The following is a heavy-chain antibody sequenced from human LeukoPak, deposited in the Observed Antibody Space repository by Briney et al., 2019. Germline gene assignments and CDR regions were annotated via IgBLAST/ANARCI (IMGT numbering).Heavy chain of an antibody. D-gene: IGHD3-22*01. CDR2: IIPILGIA. CDR1: GGTLSSYA. Sequence: ASVKVSCKASGGTLSSYAISWVRQAPGQGLEWMGRIIPILGIANYAQKFQGRVTITADKSTSTAYMELSSLRSEDTAVYYCARYYYDSSGYLYYYGMDVWGQGTTVTVSS. J-gene: IGHJ6*02. CDR3: ARYYYDSSGYLYYYGMDV. V-gene: IGHV1-69*04.